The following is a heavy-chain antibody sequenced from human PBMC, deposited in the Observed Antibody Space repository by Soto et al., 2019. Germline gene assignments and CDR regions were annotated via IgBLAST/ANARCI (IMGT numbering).Heavy chain of an antibody. V-gene: IGHV4-59*01. CDR2: IYDTGISGYTPST. J-gene: IGHJ6*02. CDR3: ARGEDAFFYYGLDV. Sequence: SETLSLTCTFSVGSITSSYWSWIRRPPGKGLEWIAYIYDTGISGYTPSTSYNPSLKSRVTMSVDTSKSQFSLKLTSVTAADTAVYYCARGEDAFFYYGLDVWGQGITVTVSS. CDR1: VGSITSSY.